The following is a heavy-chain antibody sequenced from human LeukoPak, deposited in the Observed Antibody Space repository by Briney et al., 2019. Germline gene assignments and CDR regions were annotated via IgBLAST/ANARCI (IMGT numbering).Heavy chain of an antibody. V-gene: IGHV4-34*01. CDR2: INHSGSTNT. Sequence: SETLSLTCAVYGVSFRGYYWSWIRQPPGKGLEGLGEINHSGSTNTNYSPSLKSRVTISVDTSKNQFSLKLSSVTAADTALYYCARGHPGKNGGMDWGQGTLVTVSS. CDR1: GVSFRGYY. CDR3: ARGHPGKNGGMD. D-gene: IGHD4-23*01. J-gene: IGHJ4*02.